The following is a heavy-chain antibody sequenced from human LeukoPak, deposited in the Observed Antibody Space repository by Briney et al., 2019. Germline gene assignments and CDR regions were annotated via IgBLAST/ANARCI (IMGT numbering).Heavy chain of an antibody. J-gene: IGHJ5*02. CDR2: IYSGGAT. CDR3: ARGPIVGPTKGFDP. D-gene: IGHD1-26*01. Sequence: GGSLRLSCAASGFIVSSNYMSWVRQAPGKGLGWVSVIYSGGATYYADSVKGRFTISRDNSKNMLYLQMNSLRAEDTAVYYCARGPIVGPTKGFDPWGQGTLVTVSS. V-gene: IGHV3-53*01. CDR1: GFIVSSNY.